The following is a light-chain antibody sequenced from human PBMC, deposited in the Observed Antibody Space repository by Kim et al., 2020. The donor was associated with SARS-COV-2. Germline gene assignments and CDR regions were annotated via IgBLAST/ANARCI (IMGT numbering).Light chain of an antibody. Sequence: EIVMMQSPATLSVSPGERATLSCRASQSVSSNFACYQQKPGQAPRLLIYGASTRATGIPARFSGSGSGTEFTLTISSLQSEDFAVYYCQQYNNWPYTFGQGTRLEIK. CDR3: QQYNNWPYT. CDR2: GAS. V-gene: IGKV3-15*01. CDR1: QSVSSN. J-gene: IGKJ5*01.